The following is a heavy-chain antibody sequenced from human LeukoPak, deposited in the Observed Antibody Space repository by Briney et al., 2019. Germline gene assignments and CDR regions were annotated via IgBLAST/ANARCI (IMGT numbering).Heavy chain of an antibody. D-gene: IGHD6-6*01. CDR3: ARDRSIAAPFDY. J-gene: IGHJ4*02. Sequence: GGSLRLSCAASGFTFSSYSMNWVRQAPGKGLEWVSSISSSSSYIYYADSVMGRFTISRDNAKNSLYLQMNSLRAEDTAVYYCARDRSIAAPFDYWGQGTLVTVSS. CDR1: GFTFSSYS. CDR2: ISSSSSYI. V-gene: IGHV3-21*01.